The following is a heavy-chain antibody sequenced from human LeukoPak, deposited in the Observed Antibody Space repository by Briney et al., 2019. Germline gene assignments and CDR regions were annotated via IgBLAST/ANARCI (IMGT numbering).Heavy chain of an antibody. CDR1: GYSFTNYW. V-gene: IGHV5-51*01. CDR3: ARRPLGYCSSTSCSIFDY. D-gene: IGHD2-2*01. CDR2: IYPDDSDT. Sequence: GESLKISCKGSGYSFTNYWIGWVRQMPGKGLEWMGIIYPDDSDTRYSPSFEGQVTISADKSISTAYLQWSSLKASDTAMYYCARRPLGYCSSTSCSIFDYWGQGTLVTVSS. J-gene: IGHJ4*02.